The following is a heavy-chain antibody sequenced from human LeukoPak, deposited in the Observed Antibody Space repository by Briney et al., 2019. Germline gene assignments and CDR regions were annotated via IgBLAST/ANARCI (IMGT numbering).Heavy chain of an antibody. CDR3: ARAKYSSGWYTGPIEFDY. CDR2: IIPILGIA. J-gene: IGHJ4*02. Sequence: SVKVSCKASGYTFTGYYMHWVRQAPGQGLEWMGRIIPILGIANYAQKFQGRVTITADKSTSTAYMELSSLRSEDTAVYYCARAKYSSGWYTGPIEFDYWGQGTLVTVSS. D-gene: IGHD6-19*01. CDR1: GYTFTGYY. V-gene: IGHV1-69*04.